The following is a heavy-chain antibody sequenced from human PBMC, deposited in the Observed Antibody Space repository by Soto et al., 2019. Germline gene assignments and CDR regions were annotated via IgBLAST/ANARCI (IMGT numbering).Heavy chain of an antibody. V-gene: IGHV3-66*01. Sequence: EVQLVESGGGLVQPGGSLRLSCAASGFTVSSNYMSWVRQAPGKGLEWVSVIYSGGSTYYADSVKGRFTISRDNFKNTLYLQMNSLRAEDTAVYYCARDPGRSYGPDWGQGTLVTVSS. J-gene: IGHJ4*02. CDR2: IYSGGST. CDR1: GFTVSSNY. CDR3: ARDPGRSYGPD. D-gene: IGHD1-26*01.